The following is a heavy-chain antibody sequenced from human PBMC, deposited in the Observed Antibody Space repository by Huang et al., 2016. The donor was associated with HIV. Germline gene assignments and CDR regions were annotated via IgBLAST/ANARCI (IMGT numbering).Heavy chain of an antibody. V-gene: IGHV2-5*01. J-gene: IGHJ3*02. CDR3: AQTSRMTFAEYIVISGVDACDI. CDR2: IYWNDDK. D-gene: IGHD3-16*02. Sequence: QITLKDSGPTLVKPTQTLTLTCTVSGVSLSTGGVGVGWIRQPPGKALEWLALIYWNDDKRYSPALRRRLTITRDTSENQVVLTRTNMEPVDTATYHCAQTSRMTFAEYIVISGVDACDIWGQGTMVTVSS. CDR1: GVSLSTGGVG.